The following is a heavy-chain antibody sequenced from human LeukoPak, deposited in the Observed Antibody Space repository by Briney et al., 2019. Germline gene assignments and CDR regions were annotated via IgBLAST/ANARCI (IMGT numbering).Heavy chain of an antibody. CDR2: HYHGGRT. V-gene: IGHV4-59*08. CDR1: ADSISSYY. CDR3: ARSRGYSYGTTFLDY. D-gene: IGHD5-18*01. J-gene: IGHJ4*02. Sequence: PSETLSLTCSVSADSISSYYWSWVRQPPGKGLEWLGFHYHGGRTNYNPSLRGRVAMSLDTSRNQFSLKLSSVTAADTAVYYCARSRGYSYGTTFLDYWGQGTLVTVSS.